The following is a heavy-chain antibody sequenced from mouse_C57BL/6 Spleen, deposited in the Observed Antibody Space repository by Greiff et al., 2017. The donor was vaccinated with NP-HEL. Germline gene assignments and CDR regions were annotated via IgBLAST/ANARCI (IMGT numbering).Heavy chain of an antibody. Sequence: EVQRVESGGGLVKPGGSLKLSCAASGFTFSDYGMHWVRQAPEKGLEWVAYISSGSSTIYYADTVKGRFTISRDNAKNPLFLQMTSLRSEDTAMYYCARTIYYGNYGFDYWGQGTTLTVSS. J-gene: IGHJ2*01. CDR1: GFTFSDYG. D-gene: IGHD2-1*01. CDR3: ARTIYYGNYGFDY. CDR2: ISSGSSTI. V-gene: IGHV5-17*01.